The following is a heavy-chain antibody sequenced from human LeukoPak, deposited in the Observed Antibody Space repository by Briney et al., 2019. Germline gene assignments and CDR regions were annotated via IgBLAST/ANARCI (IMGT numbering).Heavy chain of an antibody. CDR1: GYSFTSYW. CDR3: ARRSSGPFYYFDY. V-gene: IGHV5-51*01. D-gene: IGHD3-22*01. J-gene: IGHJ4*02. Sequence: PGESLKISCKGSGYSFTSYWIVWVRQMPGKGLEWLGIIYPGGSDTRNSPSFQGLVTISADKSVSTAYLQWSSLKASDTATYYCARRSSGPFYYFDYWGQGTLVTVSS. CDR2: IYPGGSDT.